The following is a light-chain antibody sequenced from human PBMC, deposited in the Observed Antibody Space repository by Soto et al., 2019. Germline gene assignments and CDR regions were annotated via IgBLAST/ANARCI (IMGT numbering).Light chain of an antibody. V-gene: IGLV2-18*02. CDR2: EVS. Sequence: QSVLTQPPSVSRSPGQSVTISCTGTSSDVGSYNRVSWYQQPPGTAPKLMIYEVSNRPSGVPDRFSGSKSGNTASLTISGPQAEDEADYYCSSYTSSSTVVFGGGTKLTVL. CDR3: SSYTSSSTVV. CDR1: SSDVGSYNR. J-gene: IGLJ2*01.